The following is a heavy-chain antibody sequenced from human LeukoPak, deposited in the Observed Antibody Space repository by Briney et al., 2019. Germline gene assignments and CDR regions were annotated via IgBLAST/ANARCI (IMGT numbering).Heavy chain of an antibody. V-gene: IGHV4-59*01. D-gene: IGHD3-22*01. CDR2: IYYSGGT. J-gene: IGHJ1*01. Sequence: SETLSLTCTVSGGSISNYYWSWIRQPPGKGLEWIGYIYYSGGTSYNPSLKSRVTISVDTSKNQFSLKLRSVTAADTAVYYCVRDHYYDSSGYTFRHWGQGTLVTVSS. CDR3: VRDHYYDSSGYTFRH. CDR1: GGSISNYY.